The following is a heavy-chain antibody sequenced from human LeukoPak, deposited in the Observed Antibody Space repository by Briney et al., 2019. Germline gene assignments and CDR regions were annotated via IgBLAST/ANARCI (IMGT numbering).Heavy chain of an antibody. CDR1: GFTFSSYA. D-gene: IGHD1-26*01. Sequence: QSGGSLRLSCAASGFTFSSYAMHWVRQAPGKGLEWVAVISYDGSNKYYADSVKGRFTISRDNAKNSLYLQMNSLRAEDTAVYYCAREDIGSYSDYWGQGTLVTVSS. J-gene: IGHJ4*02. CDR3: AREDIGSYSDY. V-gene: IGHV3-30*04. CDR2: ISYDGSNK.